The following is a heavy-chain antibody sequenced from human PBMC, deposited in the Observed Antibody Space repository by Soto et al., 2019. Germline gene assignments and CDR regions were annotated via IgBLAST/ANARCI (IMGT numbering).Heavy chain of an antibody. CDR2: IYYSGST. V-gene: IGHV4-59*01. CDR1: GGSISSYY. D-gene: IGHD5-18*01. Sequence: SETLSLTCTVSGGSISSYYWSWIRQPPGKGLEWIGYIYYSGSTNYNPSLKSRVTISVDTSKNQFSLKLSSVTAADTAVYYCASSPPQMDTAMGMAEHYYYYYMDVWGKGTTVTVSS. CDR3: ASSPPQMDTAMGMAEHYYYYYMDV. J-gene: IGHJ6*03.